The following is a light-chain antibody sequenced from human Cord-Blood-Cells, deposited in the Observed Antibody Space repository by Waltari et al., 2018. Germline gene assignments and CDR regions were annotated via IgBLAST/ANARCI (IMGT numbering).Light chain of an antibody. V-gene: IGKV1-27*01. CDR3: QKYNSAFWA. CDR2: AAS. CDR1: QGISNY. Sequence: DIQMTQSPSSLSASVGDRVTITCQASQGISNYLAWYQQKPGKVPKLLIYAASTLQSGVPSRFSGSGSGTDFTLTISSLQPEDVATYYCQKYNSAFWAFGQGTKVEIK. J-gene: IGKJ1*01.